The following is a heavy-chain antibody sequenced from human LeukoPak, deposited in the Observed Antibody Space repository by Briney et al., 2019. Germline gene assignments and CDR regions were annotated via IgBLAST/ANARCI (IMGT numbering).Heavy chain of an antibody. D-gene: IGHD5-24*01. CDR1: GGSISSSSYY. CDR3: AREQRWLQFCYFDY. Sequence: SETLSLTCTVSGGSISSSSYYWGWIRQPPGKGLEWIGSIYYSGSTYYNPSLKNRVTISVDTSKNQFSLKLSSVTAADTAVYYCAREQRWLQFCYFDYWGQGTLVTVSS. CDR2: IYYSGST. J-gene: IGHJ4*02. V-gene: IGHV4-39*07.